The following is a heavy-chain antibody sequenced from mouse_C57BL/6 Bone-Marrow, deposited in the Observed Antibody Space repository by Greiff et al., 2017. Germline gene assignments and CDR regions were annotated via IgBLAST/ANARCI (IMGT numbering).Heavy chain of an antibody. CDR3: ARQGDYDGDAMDY. J-gene: IGHJ4*01. CDR2: ISSGGSYT. D-gene: IGHD2-4*01. V-gene: IGHV5-6*01. Sequence: EVKLMESGGDLVKPGGSLKLSCAASGFTFSSYGMSWVRQTPDKRLEWVATISSGGSYTYYPDSVKGRFTISSDNAKNTLYLQMSSLKSEYTAMYCCARQGDYDGDAMDYWGQGTSVTVSS. CDR1: GFTFSSYG.